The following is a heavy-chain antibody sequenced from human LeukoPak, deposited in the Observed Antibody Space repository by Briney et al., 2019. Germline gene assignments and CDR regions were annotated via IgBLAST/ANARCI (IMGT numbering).Heavy chain of an antibody. V-gene: IGHV1-2*02. CDR2: INPNSGGT. J-gene: IGHJ4*02. CDR1: GYTFTGYY. D-gene: IGHD3-10*01. Sequence: ASVTVSFKASGYTFTGYYMHWVRQAPGQGLEWRGWINPNSGGTNYAQKFQGRVTMTRDTSISTAYMELSRLRSDDAAVYYCASRPRFGEARLDYWGQGTLVTVSS. CDR3: ASRPRFGEARLDY.